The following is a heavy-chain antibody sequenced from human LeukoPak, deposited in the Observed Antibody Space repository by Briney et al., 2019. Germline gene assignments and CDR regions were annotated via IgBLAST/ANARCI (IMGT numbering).Heavy chain of an antibody. D-gene: IGHD6-6*01. CDR3: ARDRIAVRPGWFDP. Sequence: ASVKVSCKASGYSFATYGITWVRQAPGQGLEWMGWIHPYNGNTNYAQKFQGRVTMTTDTSTSTAYMDLRSLRSDDTAVYYRARDRIAVRPGWFDPWGQGTLVTVSS. J-gene: IGHJ5*02. CDR2: IHPYNGNT. V-gene: IGHV1-18*04. CDR1: GYSFATYG.